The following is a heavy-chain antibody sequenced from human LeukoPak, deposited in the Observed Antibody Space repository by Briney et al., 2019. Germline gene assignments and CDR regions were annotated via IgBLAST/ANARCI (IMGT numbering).Heavy chain of an antibody. J-gene: IGHJ4*02. D-gene: IGHD5-18*01. Sequence: GGSLRLSCAASGFSLINSDMHWVRQAPGKGLEWVAFIHYDGSEKRYADSLKGRFTISRDNSKNTLYLQMNSLRAEDTAVYYCARVKGAYRYGSDYWGQGTLVTVSS. CDR2: IHYDGSEK. CDR3: ARVKGAYRYGSDY. V-gene: IGHV3-30*02. CDR1: GFSLINSD.